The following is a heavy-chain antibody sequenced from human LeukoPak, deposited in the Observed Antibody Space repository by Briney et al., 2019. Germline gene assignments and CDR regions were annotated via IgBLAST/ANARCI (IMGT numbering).Heavy chain of an antibody. Sequence: GGSLRLSCAASGFTFSSYAMSWVRQGPGKGLEWVANIKQDGSEKYYVDSVKGRFTISRDNAKNSLYLQMSSLRAEDTALYFCASVSYFYGMVVWGQGTTVTVSS. V-gene: IGHV3-7*01. CDR3: ASVSYFYGMVV. CDR1: GFTFSSYA. CDR2: IKQDGSEK. J-gene: IGHJ6*02.